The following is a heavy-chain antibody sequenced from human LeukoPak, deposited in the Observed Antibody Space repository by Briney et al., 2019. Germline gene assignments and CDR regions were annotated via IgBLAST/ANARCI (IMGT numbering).Heavy chain of an antibody. J-gene: IGHJ1*01. D-gene: IGHD3-22*01. CDR3: ARAVDSSGFSCFQH. V-gene: IGHV4-38-2*02. CDR2: MYHSGSK. CDR1: GYAITSAYY. Sequence: SETLSLTCTVSGYAITSAYYWGWIQQPPGKRPERIGTMYHSGSKFYNPSLKSRLTISVDTSKNQFSLKLNSVTAADTAVYYCARAVDSSGFSCFQHWGQGTLVTVSS.